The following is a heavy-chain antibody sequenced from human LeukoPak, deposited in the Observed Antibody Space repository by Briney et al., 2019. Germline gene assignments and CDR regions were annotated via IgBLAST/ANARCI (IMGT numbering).Heavy chain of an antibody. J-gene: IGHJ6*03. CDR1: GGSISSGGHS. CDR3: ARANGGDYDILTGPRAHYYYYMDV. V-gene: IGHV4-30-4*07. D-gene: IGHD3-9*01. CDR2: IYNTEST. Sequence: PSETLSLTCAVSGGSISSGGHSWSWIRQPPGKGLEWIGYIYNTESTYYNSSLKSRVTISVDTSKNQFSLKLSSVTAADTAVYYCARANGGDYDILTGPRAHYYYYMDVWGKGTTVTISS.